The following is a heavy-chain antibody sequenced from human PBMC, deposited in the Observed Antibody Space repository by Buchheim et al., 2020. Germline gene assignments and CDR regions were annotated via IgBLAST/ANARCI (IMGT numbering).Heavy chain of an antibody. J-gene: IGHJ4*02. V-gene: IGHV1-8*01. CDR2: MNPNSGNT. Sequence: QVQLVQSGAEVKKPGASVKVSCKASGYTFTSYDINWVRQATGQGLEWMGWMNPNSGNTGYAQKFQGRVTMTRNTSISTAYMELSSLRSEDTAVYYCAGRSRPHVEMATTQSGDFDYWGQGTL. CDR1: GYTFTSYD. CDR3: AGRSRPHVEMATTQSGDFDY. D-gene: IGHD5-24*01.